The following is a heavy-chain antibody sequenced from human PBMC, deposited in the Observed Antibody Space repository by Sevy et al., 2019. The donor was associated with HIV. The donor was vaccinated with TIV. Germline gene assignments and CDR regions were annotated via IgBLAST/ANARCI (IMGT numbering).Heavy chain of an antibody. CDR3: AREEVAYYYGMDV. Sequence: ASVKVSCKASGYTFTGYYMHWVRQAPGQGLEWMGWINPNSGGTNYAQKFQDRVTMTRDTSISTAYMELSRLRSDDTAVYYCAREEVAYYYGMDVWGQGTTVTVSS. CDR2: INPNSGGT. J-gene: IGHJ6*02. CDR1: GYTFTGYY. V-gene: IGHV1-2*02.